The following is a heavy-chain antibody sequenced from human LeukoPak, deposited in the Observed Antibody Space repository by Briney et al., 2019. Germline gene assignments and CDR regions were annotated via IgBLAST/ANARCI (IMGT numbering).Heavy chain of an antibody. Sequence: SETLSLTCTVSGGSISSYYWSWIRQPPGKGLGWIAYIYYTGGTNYNPSLKSRVTISVNTSKNQFSLKLSSVTAADTAVYYCARVSFKGIDWGQGTLVTVSS. CDR2: IYYTGGT. D-gene: IGHD2-21*01. V-gene: IGHV4-59*01. CDR3: ARVSFKGID. J-gene: IGHJ4*02. CDR1: GGSISSYY.